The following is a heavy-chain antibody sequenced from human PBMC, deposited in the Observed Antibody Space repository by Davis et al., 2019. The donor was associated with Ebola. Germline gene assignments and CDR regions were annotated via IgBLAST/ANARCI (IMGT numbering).Heavy chain of an antibody. J-gene: IGHJ6*02. Sequence: PSETLSLTCTVSGGSISSGDYYWSWIRQPPGKGLEWIGYIYYSGSTYYNPSLKSRVTISVDTSKNQFSLKLSSVTAADTAVYYCARGGILVTTLGMDVWGQGTTVTVSS. CDR3: ARGGILVTTLGMDV. D-gene: IGHD4-17*01. CDR2: IYYSGST. V-gene: IGHV4-30-4*01. CDR1: GGSISSGDYY.